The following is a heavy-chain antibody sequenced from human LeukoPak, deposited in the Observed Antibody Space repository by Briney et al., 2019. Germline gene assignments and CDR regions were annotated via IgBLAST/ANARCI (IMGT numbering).Heavy chain of an antibody. CDR2: ISWNSGSI. D-gene: IGHD6-13*01. CDR3: AKSTGYSSSWYEGDY. Sequence: GGSLRLSCAASGFTFSSYWMHWVRQAPGKGLVWVSGISWNSGSIGYADSVKGRFTISRDNAKNSLYLQMNSLRAEDTALYYCAKSTGYSSSWYEGDYWGQGTLVTVSS. V-gene: IGHV3-9*01. CDR1: GFTFSSYW. J-gene: IGHJ4*02.